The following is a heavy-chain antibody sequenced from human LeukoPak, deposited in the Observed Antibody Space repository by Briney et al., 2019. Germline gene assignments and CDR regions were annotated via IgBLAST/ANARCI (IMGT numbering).Heavy chain of an antibody. CDR2: ISYDETNK. V-gene: IGHV3-30-3*01. D-gene: IGHD2-2*01. J-gene: IGHJ3*02. Sequence: SCKASGYTFSSSAMHWVRQAPGKGLEWVAVISYDETNKYYADSVKGRFTISRDNSKNTLYLQMNSLRAEDTAVYYCARATTPMLAFDIWGQGTMVTVSS. CDR3: ARATTPMLAFDI. CDR1: GYTFSSSA.